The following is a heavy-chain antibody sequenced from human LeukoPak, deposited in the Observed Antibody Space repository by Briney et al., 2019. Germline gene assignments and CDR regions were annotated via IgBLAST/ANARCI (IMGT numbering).Heavy chain of an antibody. J-gene: IGHJ6*03. D-gene: IGHD3-16*01. V-gene: IGHV3-30*02. CDR2: IRYDGSNK. CDR3: AKDYVGGYYYYMDV. Sequence: GGSLRLSCAASGFTFSSYWMSWFRQAPGKGLEWVAFIRYDGSNKYYADSVKGRFTISRDNSKNTLYLQMNSLRAEDTAVYYCAKDYVGGYYYYMDVWGKGTTVTVSS. CDR1: GFTFSSYW.